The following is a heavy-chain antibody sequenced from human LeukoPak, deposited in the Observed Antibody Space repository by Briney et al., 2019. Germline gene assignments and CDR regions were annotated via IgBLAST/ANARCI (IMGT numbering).Heavy chain of an antibody. J-gene: IGHJ4*02. CDR2: INHSGSI. V-gene: IGHV4-34*01. CDR3: ARAPETVAIDY. Sequence: SETLSLTCAVYGESFIGYYWTWIRQSPGKGLEWIGEINHSGSINYSPSLKSRVSVSVDTSKNQFSLKLTSLTAADTAVYYCARAPETVAIDYWGQGTLVTVSS. CDR1: GESFIGYY. D-gene: IGHD5-12*01.